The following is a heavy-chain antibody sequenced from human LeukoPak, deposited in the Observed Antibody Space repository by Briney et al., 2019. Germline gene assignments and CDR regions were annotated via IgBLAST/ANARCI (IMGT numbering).Heavy chain of an antibody. J-gene: IGHJ4*02. Sequence: GGSLRLSCAASGFTFSNYWMSWVRQAPGKGLEWVANIKQDGSQKYYVDSVKGRFTISRDNAKNLLYLQMNSLRVEDTAVYYCARERWCSGGSCYDYWGRGTLVTVSS. D-gene: IGHD2-15*01. CDR1: GFTFSNYW. CDR2: IKQDGSQK. CDR3: ARERWCSGGSCYDY. V-gene: IGHV3-7*01.